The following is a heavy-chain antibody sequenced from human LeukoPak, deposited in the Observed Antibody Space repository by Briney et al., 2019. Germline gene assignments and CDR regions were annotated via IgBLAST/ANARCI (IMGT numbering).Heavy chain of an antibody. J-gene: IGHJ5*02. V-gene: IGHV4-4*07. CDR2: IYTSGST. Sequence: SETLSLTCTVYGGSISSYYWSWIRQPAGKGLEWIGRIYTSGSTNYNPSLKSRVTMSVDTSKNQFSLKLSSVTAADTAVYYCARENDFWSGYGDWFDPWGQGTLVTVSS. D-gene: IGHD3-3*01. CDR3: ARENDFWSGYGDWFDP. CDR1: GGSISSYY.